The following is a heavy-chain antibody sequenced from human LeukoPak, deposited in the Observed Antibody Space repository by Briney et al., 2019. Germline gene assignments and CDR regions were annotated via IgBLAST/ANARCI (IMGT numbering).Heavy chain of an antibody. CDR1: GGSISSSSYY. CDR2: IYYSGST. CDR3: ARRLYYGSGSRNWFDP. J-gene: IGHJ5*02. D-gene: IGHD3-10*01. Sequence: SETLSLTCTVSGGSISSSSYYWGWIRQPPGKGLEWIGSIYYSGSTYYNPSLKSRVTISVDTSKNQFSLKLSSVTAADTAVYYCARRLYYGSGSRNWFDPWGQGTLVTVSS. V-gene: IGHV4-39*01.